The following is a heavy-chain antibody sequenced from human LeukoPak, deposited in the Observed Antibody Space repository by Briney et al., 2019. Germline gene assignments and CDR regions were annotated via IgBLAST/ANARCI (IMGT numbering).Heavy chain of an antibody. CDR1: GYTFTSYY. V-gene: IGHV1-2*02. J-gene: IGHJ4*02. D-gene: IGHD6-13*01. Sequence: ASVQVSCEASGYTFTSYYMHWVRQAPGQGLEWMGWINPNSGGTDYAQKFQGRVTMTRDTSISTAYMELSRLRSDDTAIYYCVPTAAAPRTYYFDYWGQGTLVTVSS. CDR3: VPTAAAPRTYYFDY. CDR2: INPNSGGT.